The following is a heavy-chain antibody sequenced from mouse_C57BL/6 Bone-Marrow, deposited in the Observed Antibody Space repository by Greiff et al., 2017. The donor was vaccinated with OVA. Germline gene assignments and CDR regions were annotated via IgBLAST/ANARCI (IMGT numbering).Heavy chain of an antibody. D-gene: IGHD1-1*01. Sequence: QVQLQQPGPELVMPGASVKLSCKASAYTFTSYWMHWVKQRPGQGLEWIGEIDPSDSYTNYNQKFKGKSPLTVDKSSSTAYMQLSSLTSEDAAVYYCARENYYGSPSYFDYGGQGTTLTVSS. J-gene: IGHJ2*01. CDR1: AYTFTSYW. CDR2: IDPSDSYT. V-gene: IGHV1-69*01. CDR3: ARENYYGSPSYFDY.